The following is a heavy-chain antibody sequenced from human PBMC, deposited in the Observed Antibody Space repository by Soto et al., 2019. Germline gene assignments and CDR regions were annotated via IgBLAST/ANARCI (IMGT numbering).Heavy chain of an antibody. V-gene: IGHV1-18*01. CDR2: ISAYNGNT. CDR1: GYTLTSYG. Sequence: ASVKGSCKASGYTLTSYGIGWVRQAPGQGLEWMGWISAYNGNTNYAQKLQGRVTMTTDTSTSTAYMEVRSLRSDDTAVYYCARAPYDCWSGYYVNYFDYWGQGTLVTVSS. D-gene: IGHD3-3*01. J-gene: IGHJ4*02. CDR3: ARAPYDCWSGYYVNYFDY.